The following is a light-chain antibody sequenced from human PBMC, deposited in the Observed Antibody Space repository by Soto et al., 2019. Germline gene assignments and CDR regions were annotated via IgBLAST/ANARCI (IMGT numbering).Light chain of an antibody. CDR1: SSNVGFNA. Sequence: QSVLTQPPSASGAPGQRVTLSCVGGSSNVGFNAVNWYQQIPGAAPKLLMHGNSQRPSGVPDRFSGSKSGTSASLAIIGLRTEDEAHYYCAAWDDSVRGVVFGGGTKLTVL. J-gene: IGLJ3*02. CDR2: GNS. CDR3: AAWDDSVRGVV. V-gene: IGLV1-47*02.